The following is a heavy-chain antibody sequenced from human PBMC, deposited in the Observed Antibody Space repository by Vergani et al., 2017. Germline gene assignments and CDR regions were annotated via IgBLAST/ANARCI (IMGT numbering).Heavy chain of an antibody. V-gene: IGHV4-39*01. Sequence: QLQLQESGPGLVKPSATLSLTCSVSGASIRSSNYYWGWIRQPPGKGLEWIASIYYSGSTYYNPSLKSRVTMSVDTSKNQFSLKLRSVTAADTSVYFCAGHSTVEWLVKLGWIDPWGQGILVTVSS. D-gene: IGHD6-19*01. CDR2: IYYSGST. CDR1: GASIRSSNYY. CDR3: AGHSTVEWLVKLGWIDP. J-gene: IGHJ5*02.